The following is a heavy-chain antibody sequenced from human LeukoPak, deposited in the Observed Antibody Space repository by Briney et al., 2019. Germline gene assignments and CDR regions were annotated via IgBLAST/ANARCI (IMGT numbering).Heavy chain of an antibody. CDR2: ISYDGSNK. CDR3: ARDHDYYDSSGYLRYYGMDV. V-gene: IGHV3-30*04. J-gene: IGHJ6*02. CDR1: GFTFSSYA. D-gene: IGHD3-22*01. Sequence: GRSLRLSCAASGFTFSSYAMHWVRQAPGKGLEWVAVISYDGSNKYYADSVKGRFTISRDNSKNTLYLQMNSLRAEDTAVYYCARDHDYYDSSGYLRYYGMDVWGQGTTVTVSS.